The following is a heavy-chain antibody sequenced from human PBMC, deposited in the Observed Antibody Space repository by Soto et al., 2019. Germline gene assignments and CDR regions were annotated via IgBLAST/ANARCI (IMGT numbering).Heavy chain of an antibody. Sequence: QVQLVQSGAEVKKPGASVKVSCKASGYTFTNYGINWVRQAPGQGLEWMGWISAYNGNTNYAQKLQGRGTMTTDTSTSTAYMDLRSLRSDDTAVYYCARLWGYGDYGEMGYWGQGTLVTVSS. CDR1: GYTFTNYG. J-gene: IGHJ4*02. V-gene: IGHV1-18*01. CDR3: ARLWGYGDYGEMGY. D-gene: IGHD4-17*01. CDR2: ISAYNGNT.